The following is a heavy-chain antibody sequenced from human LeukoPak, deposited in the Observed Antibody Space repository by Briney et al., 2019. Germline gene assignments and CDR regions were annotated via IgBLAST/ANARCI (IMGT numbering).Heavy chain of an antibody. CDR3: AKDRFGCSSTSCYSLDY. CDR1: RFTFSSYG. CDR2: INGGGVST. J-gene: IGHJ4*02. V-gene: IGHV3-23*01. Sequence: LSGGTLRLSCAASRFTFSSYGMSWVRQAPGKGLEWVSTINGGGVSTYYADSVKGRFTISRDNSKNTLYLQMNSLRAEDTAVYYCAKDRFGCSSTSCYSLDYWGQGTLVTVSS. D-gene: IGHD2-2*01.